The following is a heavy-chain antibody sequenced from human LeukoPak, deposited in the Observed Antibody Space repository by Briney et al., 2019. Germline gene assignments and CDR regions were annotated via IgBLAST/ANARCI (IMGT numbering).Heavy chain of an antibody. V-gene: IGHV3-43*02. CDR2: ISGDGGST. J-gene: IGHJ6*02. D-gene: IGHD1-1*01. CDR1: GFTFDDYA. Sequence: GGSLRLSCAASGFTFDDYAMHWVRQAPGKGVEWVSLISGDGGSTYYADSVKGRFTISRDNSKNSLYLQMNSLRTEDTALYYCATSDKTGSPYGMDVWGQGTTVTVSS. CDR3: ATSDKTGSPYGMDV.